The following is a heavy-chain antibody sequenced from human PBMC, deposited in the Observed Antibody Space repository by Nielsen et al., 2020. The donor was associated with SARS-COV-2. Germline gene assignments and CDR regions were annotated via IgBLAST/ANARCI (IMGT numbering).Heavy chain of an antibody. Sequence: GGSLRLSCAASGFTFSSYWMSWVRQAPGKGLEWVANIKQDGSEKYYVDSVKGRFTISRDNAKNSLYLQMNSLRAEDTAVYYCARGIVVVPNLPLGGIDYWGQGTLVTVSS. D-gene: IGHD2-2*01. CDR3: ARGIVVVPNLPLGGIDY. V-gene: IGHV3-7*03. CDR2: IKQDGSEK. CDR1: GFTFSSYW. J-gene: IGHJ4*02.